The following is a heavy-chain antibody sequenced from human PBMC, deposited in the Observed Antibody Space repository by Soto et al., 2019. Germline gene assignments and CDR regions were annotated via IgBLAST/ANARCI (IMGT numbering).Heavy chain of an antibody. D-gene: IGHD3-22*01. CDR3: AKVFYYYDSSGYYYFDY. Sequence: GGSLRLSCAASGFTFSSYAVSWVRQAPGKGPEWISSISGSGSTIYYANSVKGRFTISRDNSKNTLYLQMSSLRAEDTAVYYCAKVFYYYDSSGYYYFDYWGQGTLVTVSS. CDR2: ISGSGSTI. V-gene: IGHV3-23*01. J-gene: IGHJ4*02. CDR1: GFTFSSYA.